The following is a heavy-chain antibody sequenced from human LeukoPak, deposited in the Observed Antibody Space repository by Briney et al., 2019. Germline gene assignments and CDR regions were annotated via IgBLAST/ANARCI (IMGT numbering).Heavy chain of an antibody. J-gene: IGHJ6*04. CDR3: ARVRYDYYYGMDV. CDR2: ISSSSSYI. CDR1: GFTFSSYS. Sequence: GGSLRLSCAASGFTFSSYSMNWVRQAPGKGLEWVSSISSSSSYIYYADSLKGRFTISRDNAKNSLYLQMNSLRAEDTAVYYYARVRYDYYYGMDVWGKGTTVTVSS. V-gene: IGHV3-21*01.